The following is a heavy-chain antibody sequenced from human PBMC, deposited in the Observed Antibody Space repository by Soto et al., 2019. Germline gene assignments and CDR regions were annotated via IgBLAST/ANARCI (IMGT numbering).Heavy chain of an antibody. CDR1: GGSVSTGVHY. J-gene: IGHJ2*01. CDR2: IYYSGST. Sequence: QVQLQESGPGLVKPSETLSLTCTVSVSGGSVSTGVHYWSWIRQPPGKGLEWIGYIYYSGSTNYNPSLKSRVTISVDTSKNQFSLRLTSVTAADTAVYYCARGYYTSWYWFDRWGRGTLVTVSS. D-gene: IGHD6-13*01. CDR3: ARGYYTSWYWFDR. V-gene: IGHV4-61*08.